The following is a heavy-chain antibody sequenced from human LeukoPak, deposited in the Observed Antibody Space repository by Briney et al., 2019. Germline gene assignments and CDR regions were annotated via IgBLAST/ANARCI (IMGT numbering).Heavy chain of an antibody. D-gene: IGHD3-10*01. CDR3: ARDLSPLLWFGELTP. Sequence: ASVKVSCKASGGTFSSYAISWVRQAPGQGLEWMGGIIPIFGTANYAQKFQGRVTITADESTSPAYMELSSLRSEDTAVYYCARDLSPLLWFGELTPWGQGTLVTVSS. V-gene: IGHV1-69*13. CDR2: IIPIFGTA. CDR1: GGTFSSYA. J-gene: IGHJ5*02.